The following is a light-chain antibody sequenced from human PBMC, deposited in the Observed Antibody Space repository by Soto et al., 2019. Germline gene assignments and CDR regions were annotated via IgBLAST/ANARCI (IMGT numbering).Light chain of an antibody. CDR3: CSYAGSYTYV. CDR2: SVS. Sequence: QSVLTQPRSVSGSPGQSVTSSWTRTGSDVGCHNCVSWYEQYPCKAPKLLLSSVSKRPSGVPDRFSGSKSGNTASLTISGLQAEDEADYYCCSYAGSYTYVFGTGTKVTVL. CDR1: GSDVGCHNC. J-gene: IGLJ1*01. V-gene: IGLV2-11*01.